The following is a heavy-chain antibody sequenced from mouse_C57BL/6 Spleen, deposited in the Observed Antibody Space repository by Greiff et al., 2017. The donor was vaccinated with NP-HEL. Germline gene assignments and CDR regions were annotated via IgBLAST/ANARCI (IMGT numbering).Heavy chain of an antibody. D-gene: IGHD2-5*01. CDR2: ISSGGDYI. CDR1: GFTFSSYA. CDR3: TSYYSNLYYAMDY. Sequence: DVMLVESGEGLVKPGGSLKLSCAASGFTFSSYAMSWVRQTPEKRLEWVAYISSGGDYIYYADTVKGRFTISRDNARNTLYLQMSSLKSEDTAMYYCTSYYSNLYYAMDYWGQGTSVTVSS. J-gene: IGHJ4*01. V-gene: IGHV5-9-1*02.